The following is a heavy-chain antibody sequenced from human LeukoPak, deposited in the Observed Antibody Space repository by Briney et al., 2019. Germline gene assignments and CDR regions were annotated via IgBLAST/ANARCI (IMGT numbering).Heavy chain of an antibody. CDR2: ISYDGSHK. Sequence: GGSLRLSCAASGFTFSSYGMHWVRHAPGKGLEWVAVISYDGSHKYSADSVKGRFTISRDNSQNTLYLQMNSLRTEDTAVYFCSASRPHYGDYYGLDVWGHGTTVTVSS. J-gene: IGHJ6*02. D-gene: IGHD4/OR15-4a*01. V-gene: IGHV3-30*03. CDR1: GFTFSSYG. CDR3: SASRPHYGDYYGLDV.